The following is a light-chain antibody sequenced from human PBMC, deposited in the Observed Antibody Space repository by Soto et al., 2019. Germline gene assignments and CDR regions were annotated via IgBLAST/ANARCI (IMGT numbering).Light chain of an antibody. CDR2: DAS. J-gene: IGKJ5*01. Sequence: IQMTQSPSSLSASVGDRVTITCRASQGISNELGWYQQKPGRAPKLLIYDASNLEAGVPSRFRGSGSGTDFTFTISRLQPEDIATYYCQQYENLPTFGQGTRLEIK. CDR1: QGISNE. V-gene: IGKV1-33*01. CDR3: QQYENLPT.